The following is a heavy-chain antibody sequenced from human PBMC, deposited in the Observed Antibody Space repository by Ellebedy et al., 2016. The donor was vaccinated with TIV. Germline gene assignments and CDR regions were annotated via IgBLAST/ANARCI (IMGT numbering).Heavy chain of an antibody. CDR1: GFTFSSYA. CDR2: ISGSGGST. D-gene: IGHD2-2*01. Sequence: GGSLRLXCAASGFTFSSYAMSWVRQAPGKGLEWVSAISGSGGSTYYADSVKGRFTISRDNSKNTLYLQMNSLRAEDTAVYYCAKDEGIYCSSTSCYWDAFDIWGQGTMVTVSS. J-gene: IGHJ3*02. V-gene: IGHV3-23*01. CDR3: AKDEGIYCSSTSCYWDAFDI.